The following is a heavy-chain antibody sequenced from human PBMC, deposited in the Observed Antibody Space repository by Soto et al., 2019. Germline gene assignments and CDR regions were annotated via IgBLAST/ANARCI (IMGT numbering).Heavy chain of an antibody. CDR2: ISSSSSYI. V-gene: IGHV3-21*01. J-gene: IGHJ4*02. Sequence: GGSLRLSCADSGFTFSSYSMNWVRQAPGKGLEWVSSISSSSSYIYYADSVKGRFTISRDNAKNSLYLQMNSLRAEDTAVYYCARDRDTAMVTFGYWGQGTLVTVSS. CDR3: ARDRDTAMVTFGY. D-gene: IGHD5-18*01. CDR1: GFTFSSYS.